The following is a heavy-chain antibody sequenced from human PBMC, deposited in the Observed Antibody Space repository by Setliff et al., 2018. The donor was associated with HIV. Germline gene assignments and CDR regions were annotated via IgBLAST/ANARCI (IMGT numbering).Heavy chain of an antibody. CDR3: ARNVGGLRSAVNWFDP. V-gene: IGHV4-61*09. D-gene: IGHD4-17*01. CDR2: IHTSGST. J-gene: IGHJ5*02. Sequence: SETLSLTCTVSGASTISGSYYWSWIRQPAGKGLEWIGQIHTSGSTNYNPSLESRVTISADTSKNQFSLKLTSVNAADTAVYYCARNVGGLRSAVNWFDPWGQGTLVTVSS. CDR1: GASTISGSYY.